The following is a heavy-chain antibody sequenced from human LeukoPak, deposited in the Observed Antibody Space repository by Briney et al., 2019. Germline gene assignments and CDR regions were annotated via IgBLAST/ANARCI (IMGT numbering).Heavy chain of an antibody. CDR3: ARASYYYDSSGYLETWFDP. J-gene: IGHJ5*02. V-gene: IGHV4-31*03. Sequence: SETLSLTCTVSGGSISSGGYYWSWIRQHPGKGLEWIGYIYYSGSTYYNPSLKSRVTISVDTSKNQFSLKLSSVTAADTAVYYCARASYYYDSSGYLETWFDPWGQGTLVTVSS. CDR2: IYYSGST. CDR1: GGSISSGGYY. D-gene: IGHD3-22*01.